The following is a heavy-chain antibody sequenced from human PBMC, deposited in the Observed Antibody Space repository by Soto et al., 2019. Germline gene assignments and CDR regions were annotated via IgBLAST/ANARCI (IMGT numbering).Heavy chain of an antibody. Sequence: EVQLVESGGGLVQSGGSLRLSCAATGFTFSTYWMHWVRQAPGKGLVWVSRISTDGRSTNYADSVKGRFTISRDNAKNTLYLQRNGLKAEDTAVYYCRRTHTGWTQLGDYWGQGTLVTVSS. J-gene: IGHJ4*02. CDR1: GFTFSTYW. CDR2: ISTDGRST. V-gene: IGHV3-74*02. CDR3: RRTHTGWTQLGDY. D-gene: IGHD2-8*02.